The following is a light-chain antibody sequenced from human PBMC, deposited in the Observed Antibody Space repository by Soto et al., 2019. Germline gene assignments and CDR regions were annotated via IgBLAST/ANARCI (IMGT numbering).Light chain of an antibody. CDR2: GAS. J-gene: IGKJ2*01. CDR3: QQLNSDWYA. Sequence: DIQLTQSPSFLSASVGDRVTITCRASQGISTYLAWYLQRPGKAPKLLIYGASTLQSGVPSRFSGSGSGTEFTRPIISRQPEDFGTYYCQQLNSDWYAFGQGTKLEIK. CDR1: QGISTY. V-gene: IGKV1-9*01.